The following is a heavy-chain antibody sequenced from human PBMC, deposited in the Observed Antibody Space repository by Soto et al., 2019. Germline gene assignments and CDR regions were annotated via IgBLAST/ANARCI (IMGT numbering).Heavy chain of an antibody. J-gene: IGHJ4*02. D-gene: IGHD3-3*01. V-gene: IGHV3-23*01. Sequence: GGSLRLSCAASGFTFSSYAMSWVRQAPGKGLEWVSAISGSGGSTYYADSVKGRFTISRDNSKNTLYLQMNSLRAEDTAVYYCANSLPRFLEWFTWSWGQGTLVTVSS. CDR1: GFTFSSYA. CDR2: ISGSGGST. CDR3: ANSLPRFLEWFTWS.